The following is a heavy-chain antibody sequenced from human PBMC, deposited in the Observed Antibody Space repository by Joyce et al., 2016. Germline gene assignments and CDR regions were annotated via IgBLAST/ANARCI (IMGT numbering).Heavy chain of an antibody. Sequence: QVQLQESGPGLAKPSETLSLTCTVSGGSMSSYYWSWFRQPPGKGLEWIGYIVYRGSTNYNPSLKSRVTISLDTSKNQFSLKLRSVTAADTAIYYCARADSGYYSFPFDYWGRGTLVTVSS. V-gene: IGHV4-59*01. J-gene: IGHJ4*02. CDR1: GGSMSSYY. D-gene: IGHD1-26*01. CDR2: IVYRGST. CDR3: ARADSGYYSFPFDY.